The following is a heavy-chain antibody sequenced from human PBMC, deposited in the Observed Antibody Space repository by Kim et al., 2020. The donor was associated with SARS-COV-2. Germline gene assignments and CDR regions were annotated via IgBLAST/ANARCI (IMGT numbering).Heavy chain of an antibody. CDR1: GFAFGTHS. CDR3: ARGGYCRNTCCYFYYYELDV. Sequence: GGSLRLSCAASGFAFGTHSMNWVRQAPGKGLEWVSSIGGSTNYIYYADSVKGRFTISRDNAKNSLYLQMSSLRAEDTAVYYCARGGYCRNTCCYFYYYELDVWGKGTTVTVSS. CDR2: IGGSTNYI. J-gene: IGHJ6*04. D-gene: IGHD2-2*01. V-gene: IGHV3-21*01.